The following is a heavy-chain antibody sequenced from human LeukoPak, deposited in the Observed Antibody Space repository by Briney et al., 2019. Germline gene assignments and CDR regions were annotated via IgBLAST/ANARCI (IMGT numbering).Heavy chain of an antibody. CDR3: ARDITYSGYSYGYADYYYYYMDV. CDR1: GGSISSYY. J-gene: IGHJ6*03. V-gene: IGHV4-4*07. D-gene: IGHD5-18*01. CDR2: IYTSGST. Sequence: SETLSLTCTVSGGSISSYYWSWIRQPAGKGLEWIGRIYTSGSTNYNPSLKSRVTMSVDTYKNQFSLKLSSVTAADTAVYYCARDITYSGYSYGYADYYYYYMDVWDKGTTVTVSS.